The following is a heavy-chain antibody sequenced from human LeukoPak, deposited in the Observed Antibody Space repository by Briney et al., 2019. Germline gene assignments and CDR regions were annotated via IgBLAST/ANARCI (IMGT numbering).Heavy chain of an antibody. V-gene: IGHV4-59*01. J-gene: IGHJ5*02. CDR3: ARVGYCSGGSCYLGWFDP. D-gene: IGHD2-15*01. CDR2: IYYSGST. CDR1: GGSISSYY. Sequence: SETLSLTCTVSGGSISSYYWSWIRQPPGKGLEWIGYIYYSGSTNYNPSLKSRVTISVDTSKNQFSLKLSSVTAADTAVYYCARVGYCSGGSCYLGWFDPWGQGTLVTVSS.